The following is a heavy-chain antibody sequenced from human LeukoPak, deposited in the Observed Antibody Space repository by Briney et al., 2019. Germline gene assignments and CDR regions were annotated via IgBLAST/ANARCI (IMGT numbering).Heavy chain of an antibody. CDR1: GGSFSTYY. CDR3: ARAVISFGAAVAKGFDC. D-gene: IGHD3-16*01. V-gene: IGHV4-59*01. CDR2: IYYSGST. J-gene: IGHJ4*02. Sequence: SETLSLTCTVSGGSFSTYYWSWIRQPPGKGLEWIGYIYYSGSTDYNPSLKSRVTMSLGTSKNQFSLKLSSVTAADTAVYYCARAVISFGAAVAKGFDCWGQGTLVTVSS.